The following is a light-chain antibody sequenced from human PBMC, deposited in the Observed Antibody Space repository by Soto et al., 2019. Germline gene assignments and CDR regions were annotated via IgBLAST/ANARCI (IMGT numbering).Light chain of an antibody. CDR3: QSYDSSLSGSV. Sequence: QSVLTQPPSVSGAPGRRVTISCTGSSSNIGAGYDVHWYQQIPGTAPKLLIYRNSNRPSGVPDRFSGSKSATSASLAITGLQAEDEADYYCQSYDSSLSGSVFGGGTKLTVL. V-gene: IGLV1-40*01. CDR1: SSNIGAGYD. J-gene: IGLJ2*01. CDR2: RNS.